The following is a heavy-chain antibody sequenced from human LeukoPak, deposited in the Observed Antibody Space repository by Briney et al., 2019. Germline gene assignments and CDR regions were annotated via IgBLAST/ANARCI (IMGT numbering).Heavy chain of an antibody. Sequence: GGSLRLSCAASGFTFSSYWMSWVRQAPGKGLEWVANIKQDGSEKYYVDSVKGRFTISRDNAKNSLYLQMNSLRAEDTAVYYCARQAEIIVSNPSFDYWGQGTLVTVSS. CDR1: GFTFSSYW. D-gene: IGHD2/OR15-2a*01. CDR2: IKQDGSEK. V-gene: IGHV3-7*01. J-gene: IGHJ4*02. CDR3: ARQAEIIVSNPSFDY.